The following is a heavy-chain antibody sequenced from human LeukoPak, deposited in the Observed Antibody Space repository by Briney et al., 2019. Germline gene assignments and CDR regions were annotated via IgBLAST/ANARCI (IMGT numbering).Heavy chain of an antibody. CDR3: ASRIVGTPDYFEY. V-gene: IGHV3-7*01. Sequence: GGSLRLSCAASGFTFSTYWMSWVRQAPGQGLEWVANINQDGSDKYYVDSVKGRFTISRDNAKNSLYLQMNSLRVEDTAVYYCASRIVGTPDYFEYWGQGTLVIVSS. J-gene: IGHJ4*02. CDR1: GFTFSTYW. CDR2: INQDGSDK. D-gene: IGHD1-26*01.